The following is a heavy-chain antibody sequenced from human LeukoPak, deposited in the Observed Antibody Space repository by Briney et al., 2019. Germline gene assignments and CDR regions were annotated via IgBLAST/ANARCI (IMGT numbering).Heavy chain of an antibody. J-gene: IGHJ5*02. Sequence: SETLSLTCTVSDGSMSSYYWNWIWQPPGKELEWIGYIYYGGSTNYNPPLKSRVTISVDTSKNQFSLKLSSVTAADTAVYYCARVGGYDFWSGYYGANWFDPWGQGTLVTVSS. CDR3: ARVGGYDFWSGYYGANWFDP. CDR1: DGSMSSYY. CDR2: IYYGGST. D-gene: IGHD3-3*01. V-gene: IGHV4-59*12.